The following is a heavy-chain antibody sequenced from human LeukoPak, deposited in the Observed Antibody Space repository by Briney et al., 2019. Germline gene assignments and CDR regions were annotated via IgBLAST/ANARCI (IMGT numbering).Heavy chain of an antibody. CDR2: IYYSGST. V-gene: IGHV4-59*12. Sequence: IPSETLSLTCTVSGGSISSYYWSWIRQPPGKGLEWIGYIYYSGSTYYNPSLKSRVTISVDTSKNQFSLKLSSVTAADTAVYYCARDGGRAARPGHNWFDPWGQGTLVTASS. J-gene: IGHJ5*02. D-gene: IGHD6-6*01. CDR1: GGSISSYY. CDR3: ARDGGRAARPGHNWFDP.